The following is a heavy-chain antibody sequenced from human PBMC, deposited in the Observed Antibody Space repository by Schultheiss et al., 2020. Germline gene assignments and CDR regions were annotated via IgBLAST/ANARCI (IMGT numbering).Heavy chain of an antibody. CDR2: IIPIFGTA. J-gene: IGHJ6*02. Sequence: SVKVSCKASGGTFSSYAISWVRQAPGQGLEWLGGIIPIFGTANYAQKFQGRVTITADESTSTAYMELSSLRSEDTAVYYCARARAYTAMVRLYGMDVWGQGTTVTVYS. D-gene: IGHD5-18*01. CDR1: GGTFSSYA. CDR3: ARARAYTAMVRLYGMDV. V-gene: IGHV1-69*13.